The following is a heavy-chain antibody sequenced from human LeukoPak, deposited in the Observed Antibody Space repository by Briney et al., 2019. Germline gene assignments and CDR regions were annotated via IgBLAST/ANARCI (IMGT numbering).Heavy chain of an antibody. CDR2: ISWDGGST. CDR1: GFTFDDYA. J-gene: IGHJ4*02. CDR3: AKGHIKYSSSWYSYPDY. V-gene: IGHV3-43D*03. D-gene: IGHD6-13*01. Sequence: AGGSLRLSCAASGFTFDDYAMHWVRQAPGRGLEWVSLISWDGGSTYYADSVKGRFTISRDNSKNSLYLQMNSLRAEDTALYYCAKGHIKYSSSWYSYPDYWGQGTLVTVSS.